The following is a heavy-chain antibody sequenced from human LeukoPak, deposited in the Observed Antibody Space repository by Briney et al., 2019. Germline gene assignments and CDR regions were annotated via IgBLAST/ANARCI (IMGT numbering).Heavy chain of an antibody. V-gene: IGHV1-46*01. CDR1: GYTFTSYY. CDR3: ARDRTGPPYYYYYGMDV. CDR2: INPSGGST. Sequence: GASVKVSCKASGYTFTSYYMHWVRQAPGQGLEWMGIINPSGGSTSYAQKFQGRVTMTRDTSTSTVHMELSSLRSEDTAVYYCARDRTGPPYYYYYGMDVWGQGTTVTVSS. D-gene: IGHD3-10*01. J-gene: IGHJ6*02.